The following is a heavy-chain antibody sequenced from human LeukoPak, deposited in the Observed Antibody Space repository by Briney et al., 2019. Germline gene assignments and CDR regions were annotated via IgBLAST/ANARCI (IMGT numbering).Heavy chain of an antibody. CDR2: ISGSGGST. D-gene: IGHD5-18*01. V-gene: IGHV3-23*01. CDR3: AKDPWIDSYGPLNWFDP. J-gene: IGHJ5*02. CDR1: GFTFSNYN. Sequence: GGSLRLSCAASGFTFSNYNFYWVRQAPGKGLEWVSAISGSGGSTYYADSVKGRFTISRDNSKNTLYLQMNSLRAEDTAVYYCAKDPWIDSYGPLNWFDPWGQGTLVTVSS.